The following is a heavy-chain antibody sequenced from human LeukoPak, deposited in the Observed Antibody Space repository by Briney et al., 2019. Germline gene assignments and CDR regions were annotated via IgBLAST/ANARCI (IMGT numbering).Heavy chain of an antibody. D-gene: IGHD5-18*01. J-gene: IGHJ4*02. CDR3: AKGTKGGYSYGYR. CDR1: GFTFSSYA. CDR2: ISGSGGST. V-gene: IGHV3-23*01. Sequence: GGSLRLSCAASGFTFSSYAMSWVRQAPGKGLEWVSAISGSGGSTYYADSVKGRFTIYRDNSKNTLYLQMNSLRAEDTAVYYCAKGTKGGYSYGYRWGQGTLVTVSS.